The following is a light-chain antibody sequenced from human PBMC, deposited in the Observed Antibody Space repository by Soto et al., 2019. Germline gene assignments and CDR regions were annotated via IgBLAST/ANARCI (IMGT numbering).Light chain of an antibody. J-gene: IGKJ5*01. V-gene: IGKV1D-12*01. Sequence: DIQMTQSPSSVSASVGDRVTITCRASQGITNRLAWYQKKPGKAPQLLIYEAASLQSGVPSRISGSGSGTDFTLTISSLQPEDFATYYCQQANSFPITFGQGTRLEIK. CDR3: QQANSFPIT. CDR1: QGITNR. CDR2: EAA.